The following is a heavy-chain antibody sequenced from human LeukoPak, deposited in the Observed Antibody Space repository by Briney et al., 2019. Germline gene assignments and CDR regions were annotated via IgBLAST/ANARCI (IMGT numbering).Heavy chain of an antibody. CDR1: GFTFTTYW. Sequence: GGSLRLSCAASGFTFTTYWMSWIRQLPGKGLEWVANINQDGTERYYVDSVKGRFTISRDNAKNSLDLQMNSLKGEDTAVYYCARNRGISHWGQGTLVTVSS. J-gene: IGHJ4*02. CDR2: INQDGTER. CDR3: ARNRGISH. V-gene: IGHV3-7*01. D-gene: IGHD3-16*01.